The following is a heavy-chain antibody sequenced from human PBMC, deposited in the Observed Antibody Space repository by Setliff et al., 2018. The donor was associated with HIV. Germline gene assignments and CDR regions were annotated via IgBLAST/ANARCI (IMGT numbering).Heavy chain of an antibody. D-gene: IGHD2-15*01. CDR2: IDPDKGDT. CDR1: GYTFTDFW. Sequence: GASVKVSCKISGYTFTDFWIHWVRQAPGQGLESMGWIDPDKGDTGFAHNFQGSVIMTRDTSTSTVYMELHWLTSADKAAYYCERVAPRLSGGIDYRGQGTQVTVSS. V-gene: IGHV1-2*02. CDR3: ERVAPRLSGGIDY. J-gene: IGHJ4*02.